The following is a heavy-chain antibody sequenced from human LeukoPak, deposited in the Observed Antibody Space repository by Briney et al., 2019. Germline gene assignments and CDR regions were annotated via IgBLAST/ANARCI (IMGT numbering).Heavy chain of an antibody. J-gene: IGHJ4*02. D-gene: IGHD6-19*01. V-gene: IGHV3-53*01. CDR3: ARFTTVAGLDY. CDR1: GFTVSSNY. Sequence: GGSLRLSCAASGFTVSSNYMSWVHQAPGKGLEWVSVIYSGGSTYYADSVKGRFTISRDNSKNTLYLQMNSLRAEDTAVYYCARFTTVAGLDYWGQGTLVTVSS. CDR2: IYSGGST.